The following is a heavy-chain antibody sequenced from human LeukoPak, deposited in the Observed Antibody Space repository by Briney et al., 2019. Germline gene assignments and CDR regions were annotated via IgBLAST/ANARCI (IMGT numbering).Heavy chain of an antibody. V-gene: IGHV4-4*07. Sequence: SETLSLTCTVSGGSISSYYWSWIRQPAGKGLEWIGRIYSSGSTNYNPSLKSRVTISLDTSKNQFSLKLSSVTAADTAVYYCARLNLVLSAFDMWGQGTMVTVSS. CDR2: IYSSGST. CDR3: ARLNLVLSAFDM. CDR1: GGSISSYY. D-gene: IGHD2-2*01. J-gene: IGHJ3*02.